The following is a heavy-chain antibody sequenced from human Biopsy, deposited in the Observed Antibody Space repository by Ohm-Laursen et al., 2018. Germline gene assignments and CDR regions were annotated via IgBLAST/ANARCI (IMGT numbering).Heavy chain of an antibody. Sequence: VASVKVSCKPSGYMFYSYGVSWVRLAPGQGPEWMGWISGYNGNTNYPQSLQGRVTLATDASSSTAYMELRGLRSDDTAVYYCARDRHHAAGSYAGMDVWGQGTTVTVSS. D-gene: IGHD3-10*01. CDR1: GYMFYSYG. CDR3: ARDRHHAAGSYAGMDV. CDR2: ISGYNGNT. V-gene: IGHV1-18*01. J-gene: IGHJ6*02.